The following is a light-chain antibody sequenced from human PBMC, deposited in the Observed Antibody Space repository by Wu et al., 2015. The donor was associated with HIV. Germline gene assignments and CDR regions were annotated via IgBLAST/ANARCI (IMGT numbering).Light chain of an antibody. CDR2: AAS. CDR1: QGISTY. CDR3: QQLNTYPLT. Sequence: DIQVTQSPSFLSASVGDRVTITCRASQGISTYLAWYQQKPGKAPKLLIYAASTLQSGVPSRFSGSGSGTEFTLTISSLQPEDSASYYCQQLNTYPLTFGGGTKVGIK. V-gene: IGKV1-9*01. J-gene: IGKJ4*01.